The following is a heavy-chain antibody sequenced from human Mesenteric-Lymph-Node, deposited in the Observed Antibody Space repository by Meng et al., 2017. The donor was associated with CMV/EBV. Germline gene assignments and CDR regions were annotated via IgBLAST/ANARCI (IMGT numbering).Heavy chain of an antibody. CDR2: MNPNSGNT. CDR3: ARSIVGATYDAFDI. CDR1: GYTFTSYD. D-gene: IGHD1-26*01. J-gene: IGHJ3*02. V-gene: IGHV1-8*01. Sequence: ASVKVSCKASGYTFTSYDINWVRQATGQGLEWMGWMNPNSGNTGYAQKFQGRVTMTRNTSISTAYMGLSSLRSEDTAVYYCARSIVGATYDAFDIWGQGTMVTVSS.